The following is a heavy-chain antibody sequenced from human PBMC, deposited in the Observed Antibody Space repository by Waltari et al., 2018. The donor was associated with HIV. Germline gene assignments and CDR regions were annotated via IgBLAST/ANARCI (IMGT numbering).Heavy chain of an antibody. J-gene: IGHJ5*02. Sequence: QVQLVESGGDLVKPGESLRLSCAASGFIFTAYYISWVRQPPGKGPEWVSHISRRGKNKFYAESVRGRFTVSRDNAKQSVDLQMNSLTVDDTAVYYCARVAQEYYGSGGRFDPWGQGTLVTVSS. CDR1: GFIFTAYY. D-gene: IGHD3-10*01. V-gene: IGHV3-11*01. CDR3: ARVAQEYYGSGGRFDP. CDR2: ISRRGKNK.